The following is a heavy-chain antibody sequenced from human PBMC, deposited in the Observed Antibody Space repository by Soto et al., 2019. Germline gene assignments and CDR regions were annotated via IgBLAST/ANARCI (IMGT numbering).Heavy chain of an antibody. V-gene: IGHV2-70*11. D-gene: IGHD3-9*01. CDR3: ARIQYYDILTGYSAGYFDY. CDR2: IDWDDDK. J-gene: IGHJ4*02. CDR1: GFSLSTSGMC. Sequence: SGPTLVNPTQTLTLTCTFSGFSLSTSGMCVSWIRQPPGKALGWLARIDWDDDKYYSTSLKTRLTISKDTSKNQVVLTMTNMDPVDTATYYCARIQYYDILTGYSAGYFDYWGQGTLVTVSS.